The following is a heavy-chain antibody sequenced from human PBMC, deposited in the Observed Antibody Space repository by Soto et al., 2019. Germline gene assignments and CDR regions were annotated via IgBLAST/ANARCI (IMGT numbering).Heavy chain of an antibody. D-gene: IGHD6-19*01. CDR1: GFTFSSYA. J-gene: IGHJ4*02. CDR3: AKDGWGQWLVPACLDY. Sequence: SLRLSCAASGFTFSSYAMSWVRQAPGKGLEWVSAISGSGGSTYYADSVKGRFSISRDNSKNTLYLQMNSLRAEDTAVYYCAKDGWGQWLVPACLDYWGQGTLVTVSS. CDR2: ISGSGGST. V-gene: IGHV3-23*01.